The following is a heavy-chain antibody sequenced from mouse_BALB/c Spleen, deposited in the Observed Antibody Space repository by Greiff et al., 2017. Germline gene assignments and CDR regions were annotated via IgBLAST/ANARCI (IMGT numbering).Heavy chain of an antibody. V-gene: IGHV5-17*02. CDR3: ARGGWLLPWYFDV. CDR1: GFTFSSFG. D-gene: IGHD2-3*01. J-gene: IGHJ1*01. CDR2: ISSGSSTI. Sequence: EVQLVESGGGLVQPGGSRKLSCAASGFTFSSFGMHWVRQAPEKGLEWVAYISSGSSTIYYADTVKGRFTISRDNPKNTLFLQMTSLRSEDTAMYYCARGGWLLPWYFDVWGAGTTVTVSS.